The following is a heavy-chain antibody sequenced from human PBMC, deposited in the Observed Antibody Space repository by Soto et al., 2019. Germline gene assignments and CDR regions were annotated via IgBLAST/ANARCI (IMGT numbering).Heavy chain of an antibody. D-gene: IGHD2-8*02. CDR1: GFTFTNAW. CDR3: TTTKSLVGY. Sequence: EVQLVESGGGLVKPGGSLRLSCAASGFTFTNAWMNWVRQAPGKGLEWVGRIKSKTDGGTIDYAAPVKDRFTISRDDSRDTLYLQMNSLKTEDTALYYCTTTKSLVGYWGQGSLVTVSS. V-gene: IGHV3-15*07. CDR2: IKSKTDGGTI. J-gene: IGHJ4*02.